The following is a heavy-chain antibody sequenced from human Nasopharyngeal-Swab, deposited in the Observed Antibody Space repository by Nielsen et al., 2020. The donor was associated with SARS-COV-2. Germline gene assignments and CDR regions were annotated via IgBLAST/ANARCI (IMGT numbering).Heavy chain of an antibody. D-gene: IGHD6-13*01. J-gene: IGHJ6*03. Sequence: GESLKISCAASGFTFSSYAMSWVRQAPGKGLEWVSAISGSGGSTYYADSVKGRFTISRDNSKNTLYLQMNSLRAEDTAVYYRAKYAGSWYYYYYMDVWGKGTTVTVSS. CDR3: AKYAGSWYYYYYMDV. CDR2: ISGSGGST. CDR1: GFTFSSYA. V-gene: IGHV3-23*01.